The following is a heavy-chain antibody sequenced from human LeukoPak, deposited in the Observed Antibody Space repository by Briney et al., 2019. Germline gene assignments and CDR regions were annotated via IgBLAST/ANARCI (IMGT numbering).Heavy chain of an antibody. Sequence: SETLSLTCTVSGGSISSSSYYWGWIRQPPGKGLEWIGSIYYSGSTYYNPSLKSRVTISVDTSKNQFSLKLSSVTAADTAVYYCARVDEAGTMCVDYWGQGTLVTVSS. CDR3: ARVDEAGTMCVDY. CDR2: IYYSGST. CDR1: GGSISSSSYY. V-gene: IGHV4-39*07. D-gene: IGHD6-13*01. J-gene: IGHJ4*02.